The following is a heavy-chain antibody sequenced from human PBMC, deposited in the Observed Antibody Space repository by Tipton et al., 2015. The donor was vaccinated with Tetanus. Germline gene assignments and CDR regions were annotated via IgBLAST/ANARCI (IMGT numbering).Heavy chain of an antibody. CDR3: ARYPDFPYYDFWSGYSYFDY. V-gene: IGHV7-4-1*02. CDR2: INTNTGNP. D-gene: IGHD3-3*01. Sequence: QSGAEVKKPGASVKVSCKASGYTFTSYAMNWVRQAPGQGLEWMGWINTNTGNPTYAQGFTGRFVFSLDTSVSTAYLQISSLKAEDTAVDYCARYPDFPYYDFWSGYSYFDYWGQGTLVTVSS. J-gene: IGHJ4*02. CDR1: GYTFTSYA.